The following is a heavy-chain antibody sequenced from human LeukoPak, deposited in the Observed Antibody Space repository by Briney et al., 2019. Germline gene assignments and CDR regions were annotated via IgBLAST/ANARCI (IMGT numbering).Heavy chain of an antibody. J-gene: IGHJ3*02. CDR1: GGTFSSYP. Sequence: GASVKVSCKVSGGTFSSYPISWVRQAPGQGLKWMGEITPIFGTPDYAQKFQGRVTITADESTTTAYMELSSLRSEDTAVYYCARDRRGYSYGYDIWGQGTMVTVSS. CDR3: ARDRRGYSYGYDI. V-gene: IGHV1-69*13. CDR2: ITPIFGTP. D-gene: IGHD5-18*01.